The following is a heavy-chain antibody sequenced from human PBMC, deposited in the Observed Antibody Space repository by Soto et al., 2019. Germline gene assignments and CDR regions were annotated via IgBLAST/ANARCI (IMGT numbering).Heavy chain of an antibody. CDR2: IWYDGTNK. V-gene: IGHV3-33*01. J-gene: IGHJ5*02. Sequence: QVQLVESGGGVVQPGRSLRLSCAASGFTFSSYGMHWVRQAPGKGLEWVVVIWYDGTNKNYADSVKGRFTISRDNSKNTLYLQMNSLRAEDTAVYYCARELNHNWFDPWGQGTLVTVSS. CDR3: ARELNHNWFDP. CDR1: GFTFSSYG.